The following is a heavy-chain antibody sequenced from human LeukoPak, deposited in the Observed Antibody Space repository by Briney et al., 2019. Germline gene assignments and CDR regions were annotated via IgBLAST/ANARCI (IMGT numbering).Heavy chain of an antibody. V-gene: IGHV3-43D*04. Sequence: GGSLRLSCAASGFTFDDYAMHWVRQAPGEGLEWVSLISWDGGSTYYADSVKGRFTISRDNSKNSLYLQMNSLRAEDTALYYCAKGEYYCMDVWGKGTTVTVSS. J-gene: IGHJ6*03. CDR2: ISWDGGST. CDR3: AKGEYYCMDV. CDR1: GFTFDDYA.